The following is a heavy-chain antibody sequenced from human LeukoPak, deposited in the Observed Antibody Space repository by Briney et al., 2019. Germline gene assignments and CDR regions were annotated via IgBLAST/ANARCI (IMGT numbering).Heavy chain of an antibody. CDR3: ATSFTYYYGSGSPGY. CDR1: GFTFSSYS. CDR2: ISSSSSYI. J-gene: IGHJ4*02. D-gene: IGHD3-10*01. Sequence: PGGSLRLSCAASGFTFSSYSMTWVRQAPGKGLEWVSSISSSSSYIYYADSVKGRFTISRDNAKNSLYLQMNSLRAEDTAVYYCATSFTYYYGSGSPGYWGQGTLVTVSS. V-gene: IGHV3-21*01.